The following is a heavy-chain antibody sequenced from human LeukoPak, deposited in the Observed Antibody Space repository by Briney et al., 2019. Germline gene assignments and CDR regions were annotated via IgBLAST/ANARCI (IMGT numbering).Heavy chain of an antibody. Sequence: GGSLRPSCAASGFTFDDYGMSWVRQAPGKGLEWVSAISGSGGSTYYADSVKGRFTISRDNSKNTVYLQMNSLRAEDAAVYYCAKAPVTSCRGAFCYPFDSWGQGTLVTVSS. CDR3: AKAPVTSCRGAFCYPFDS. D-gene: IGHD2-15*01. CDR1: GFTFDDYG. J-gene: IGHJ4*02. CDR2: ISGSGGST. V-gene: IGHV3-23*01.